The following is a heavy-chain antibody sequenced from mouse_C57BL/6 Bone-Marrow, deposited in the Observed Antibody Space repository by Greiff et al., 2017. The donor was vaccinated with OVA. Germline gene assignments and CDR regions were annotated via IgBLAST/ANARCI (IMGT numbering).Heavy chain of an antibody. CDR1: GFTFSSYA. J-gene: IGHJ1*03. CDR3: ARAANLRGYFDV. CDR2: ISDGGSYT. Sequence: EVMLVESGGGLVKPGGSLKLSCAASGFTFSSYAMSWVRQTPEKRLEWVATISDGGSYTYYPDNVKGRFTISRDNAKNNLYLQMSHLKSEDTAMYYCARAANLRGYFDVWGTGTTVTVSS. V-gene: IGHV5-4*03. D-gene: IGHD1-3*01.